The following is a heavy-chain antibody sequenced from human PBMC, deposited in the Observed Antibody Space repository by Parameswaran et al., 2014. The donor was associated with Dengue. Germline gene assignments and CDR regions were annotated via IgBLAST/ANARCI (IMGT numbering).Heavy chain of an antibody. V-gene: IGHV1-3*01. CDR3: ARDGQVLRFLEWLPRAAWEGIYGMDV. D-gene: IGHD3-3*01. Sequence: WVRQALDKGLSGWDGVNAGNGNTKYSQKFQGRVTITRDTSASTAYMELSSLRSEDTAVYYCARDGQVLRFLEWLPRAAWEGIYGMDVWGQGTTVTVSS. J-gene: IGHJ6*02. CDR2: VNAGNGNT.